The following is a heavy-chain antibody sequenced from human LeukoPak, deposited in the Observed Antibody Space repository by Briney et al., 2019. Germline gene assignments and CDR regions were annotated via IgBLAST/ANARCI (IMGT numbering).Heavy chain of an antibody. CDR1: GYTFTGYY. V-gene: IGHV1-2*02. D-gene: IGHD6-19*01. CDR2: INPNSGGT. Sequence: ASVKVSCKASGYTFTGYYMHWVRQAPGQGLEWMGWINPNSGGTNYAQKFQGRVTMTRDTSISTAYMELSRLRSDDMAVYYCERLKGYSSGWIDYWGQGTLVIVSS. CDR3: ERLKGYSSGWIDY. J-gene: IGHJ4*02.